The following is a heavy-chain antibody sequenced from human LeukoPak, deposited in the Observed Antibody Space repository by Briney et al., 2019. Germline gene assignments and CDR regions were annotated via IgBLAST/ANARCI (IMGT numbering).Heavy chain of an antibody. V-gene: IGHV1-2*02. CDR2: INPNSGGT. CDR3: AREGGLQRGYYYMDV. J-gene: IGHJ6*03. Sequence: GASVKVSCKASGYTFTGYYMHWVRQAPGQGLEWMGWINPNSGGTNYAQKFQGRVTMTRDTSISTAYMELSRLRSDDTAVYYCAREGGLQRGYYYMDVWGKGTTVTVSS. D-gene: IGHD4-11*01. CDR1: GYTFTGYY.